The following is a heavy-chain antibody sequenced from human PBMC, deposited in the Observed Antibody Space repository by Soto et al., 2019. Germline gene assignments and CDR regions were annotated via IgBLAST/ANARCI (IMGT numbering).Heavy chain of an antibody. CDR2: ISSSSGST. CDR1: GFTFSDYY. V-gene: IGHV3-11*06. J-gene: IGHJ6*02. Sequence: GGSLRLSCAASGFTFSDYYMSWIRQAPGKGLEYISYISSSSGSTNYADSVKGRFTISRDNAKNSLYLQMSSLRAEDTAVYYCARDRGGYDRLYYYHGMDVWGQGTTVTVSS. D-gene: IGHD5-12*01. CDR3: ARDRGGYDRLYYYHGMDV.